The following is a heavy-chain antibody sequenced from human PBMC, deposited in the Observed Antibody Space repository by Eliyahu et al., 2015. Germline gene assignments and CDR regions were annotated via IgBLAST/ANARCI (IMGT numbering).Heavy chain of an antibody. Sequence: QLQLQESGPGLVKPSETLSLTCTXXGXSISSSSYYWGWIRQPPGKGLEWIGSIYYSGSTYYNPSLKSRVTISVDTSKNQFSLKLSSVTAADTAVYYCARLPEWSWFDPWGQGTLVTVSS. CDR2: IYYSGST. J-gene: IGHJ5*02. CDR3: ARLPEWSWFDP. V-gene: IGHV4-39*01. CDR1: GXSISSSSYY. D-gene: IGHD3-3*01.